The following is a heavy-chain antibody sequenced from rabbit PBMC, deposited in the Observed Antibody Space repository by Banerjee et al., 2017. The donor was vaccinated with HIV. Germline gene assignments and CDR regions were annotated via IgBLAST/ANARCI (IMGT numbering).Heavy chain of an antibody. V-gene: IGHV1S45*01. CDR2: IYAGGSGST. CDR3: ARDLAGVIGWNFDL. J-gene: IGHJ4*01. CDR1: GFSLSNYV. D-gene: IGHD4-1*01. Sequence: QEQLEESGGDLVKPGGTLTLTCTVSGFSLSNYVVNWVRQAPGKGLEWIGDIYAGGSGSTYYASWAKGRFTISKTSSTAVTLQMTSLTAADTASYFCARDLAGVIGWNFDLWGQGTLVTVS.